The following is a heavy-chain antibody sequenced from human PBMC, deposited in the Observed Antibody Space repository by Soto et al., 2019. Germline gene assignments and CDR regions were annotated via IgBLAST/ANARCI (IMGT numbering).Heavy chain of an antibody. J-gene: IGHJ4*02. V-gene: IGHV3-7*01. Sequence: GGSLRLSCAASGFTFSSYWMSWVRQAPGKGLEWVANIKQDGSEKYYVDSVKGRFTISRDNAKNSLYLQMNSLRAEDTAVYYCARDRSDYDYIWGSSFDYWGQGTLVTVSS. D-gene: IGHD3-16*01. CDR2: IKQDGSEK. CDR1: GFTFSSYW. CDR3: ARDRSDYDYIWGSSFDY.